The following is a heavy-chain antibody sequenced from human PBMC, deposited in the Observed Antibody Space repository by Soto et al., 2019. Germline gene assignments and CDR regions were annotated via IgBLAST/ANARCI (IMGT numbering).Heavy chain of an antibody. D-gene: IGHD2-21*02. V-gene: IGHV4-59*08. CDR1: GGSISTYH. J-gene: IGHJ6*02. Sequence: SETLSLTSTVSGGSISTYHWSWIQQPPGKGLEWIGYIYYSGSTNYNPSLKSRVTISVDTSKNQFSLTLNSVTAADTAVYYCARHCGDSYYYGMDVWGQGTTVTSP. CDR2: IYYSGST. CDR3: ARHCGDSYYYGMDV.